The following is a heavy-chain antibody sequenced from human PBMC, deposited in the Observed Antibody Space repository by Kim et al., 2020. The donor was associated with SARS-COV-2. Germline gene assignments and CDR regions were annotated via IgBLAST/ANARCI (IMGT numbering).Heavy chain of an antibody. D-gene: IGHD2-15*01. CDR3: TTERYSAYYYYGMDV. CDR1: GFTFSNAW. J-gene: IGHJ6*02. V-gene: IGHV3-15*01. Sequence: GGSLRLSCAASGFTFSNAWMSWVRQAPGKGLEWVGRIKSKTDGGTTDYAAPVKGRFTISRDDSKNTLYLQMNSLKTEDTAVYYCTTERYSAYYYYGMDVWGQGTTVYTVSS. CDR2: IKSKTDGGTT.